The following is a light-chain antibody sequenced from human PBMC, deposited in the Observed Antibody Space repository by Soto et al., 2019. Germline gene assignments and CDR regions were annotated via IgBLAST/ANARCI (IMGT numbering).Light chain of an antibody. CDR1: TSFVGSYNL. CDR2: EDT. CDR3: SSYVGASPYV. Sequence: QSVLTQPASVSGSPGQSITISCTGTTSFVGSYNLVSWYQQHTGKAPQVLIYEDTKRPSGVSNRFSGSISGSTASLTISGLQAEDGAAYNFSSYVGASPYVFGSGTKLAVL. J-gene: IGLJ1*01. V-gene: IGLV2-23*01.